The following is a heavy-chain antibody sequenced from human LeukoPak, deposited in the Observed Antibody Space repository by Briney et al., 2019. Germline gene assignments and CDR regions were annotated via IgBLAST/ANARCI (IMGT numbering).Heavy chain of an antibody. Sequence: GGSLRLSCEASGFTFSSFGMHWVRQAPGKGLEWVAVISYDGSKIDYAESVKGRFTISRDASKNTVFLQMNSLRFEDTAVYYCARADYYFDYWGQGTLVTVSS. D-gene: IGHD2-21*01. CDR3: ARADYYFDY. CDR2: ISYDGSKI. V-gene: IGHV3-30*03. J-gene: IGHJ4*02. CDR1: GFTFSSFG.